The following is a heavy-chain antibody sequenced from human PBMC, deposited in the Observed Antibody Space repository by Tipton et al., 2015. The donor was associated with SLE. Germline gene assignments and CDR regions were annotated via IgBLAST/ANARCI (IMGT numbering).Heavy chain of an antibody. CDR2: IFDNGNS. V-gene: IGHV4-59*01. CDR3: ARGARGNSYGSDEDFDY. J-gene: IGHJ4*02. Sequence: TLSLTCTVSGASMSGYYWSWIRQSPGKGLEWIGYIFDNGNSNYNPSLKSRVTISIDTSKNQFSLRLSSVTTADTAVYYCARGARGNSYGSDEDFDYWGQGTLVTVSS. D-gene: IGHD5-18*01. CDR1: GASMSGYY.